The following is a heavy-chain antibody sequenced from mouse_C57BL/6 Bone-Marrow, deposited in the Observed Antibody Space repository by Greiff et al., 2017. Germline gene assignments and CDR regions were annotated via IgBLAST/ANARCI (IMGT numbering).Heavy chain of an antibody. D-gene: IGHD1-2*01. Sequence: QVQLQQPGAELVKPGASVKLSCKASGYTFTSYWMHWVKQRPGQGLEWIGMIHPNSGSTNYNEKFKSKATLTVDKSSSTAYMQLSSLTSEDSAVYYCARRGLLRLARDYWGQGTTLTVSS. CDR3: ARRGLLRLARDY. CDR2: IHPNSGST. J-gene: IGHJ2*01. V-gene: IGHV1-64*01. CDR1: GYTFTSYW.